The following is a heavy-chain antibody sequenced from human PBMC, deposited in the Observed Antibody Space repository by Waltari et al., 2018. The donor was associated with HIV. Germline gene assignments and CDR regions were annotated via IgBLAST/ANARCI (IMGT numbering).Heavy chain of an antibody. Sequence: EVQLLESGGGLVQPGGSLRLSGAASGSTFSSSPMSRVRQAPGKGLEWVSAISGSGGSTYYADSVKGRFTISRDNSKNTLYLQMNSLRAEDTAVYYCAKGCGSGYYYYGMDVWGQGTTVTVSS. CDR3: AKGCGSGYYYYGMDV. V-gene: IGHV3-23*01. CDR2: ISGSGGST. J-gene: IGHJ6*02. CDR1: GSTFSSSP. D-gene: IGHD2-21*01.